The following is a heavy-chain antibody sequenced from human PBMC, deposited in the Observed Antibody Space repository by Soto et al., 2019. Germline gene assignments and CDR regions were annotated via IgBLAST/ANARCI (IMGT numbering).Heavy chain of an antibody. D-gene: IGHD7-27*01. CDR2: ISYDGSNK. CDR3: AKDLLGPGRAYGMDV. V-gene: IGHV3-30*18. CDR1: GFTFSSYG. Sequence: QVQLVESGGGVVQPGRSLRLSCAASGFTFSSYGMHWVRQAPGKGLEWVAVISYDGSNKYYADSVKGRFTISRDNSKNTLYLQMXSLRAEDTAVYYCAKDLLGPGRAYGMDVWGQGTTVTVSS. J-gene: IGHJ6*02.